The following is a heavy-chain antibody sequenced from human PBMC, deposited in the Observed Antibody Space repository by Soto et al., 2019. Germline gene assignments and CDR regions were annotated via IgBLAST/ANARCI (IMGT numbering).Heavy chain of an antibody. CDR3: ARLKLYDSSGYLLLDFDY. CDR2: IIPIFGTA. V-gene: IGHV1-69*13. J-gene: IGHJ4*02. Sequence: SVKVSCKASGGTFSSYAISWVRQAPGQGLEWMGGIIPIFGTANYAQKFQGRVTITADESTSTAYMELSSLRSEDTAVYYCARLKLYDSSGYLLLDFDYWGQGTLVTVSS. CDR1: GGTFSSYA. D-gene: IGHD3-22*01.